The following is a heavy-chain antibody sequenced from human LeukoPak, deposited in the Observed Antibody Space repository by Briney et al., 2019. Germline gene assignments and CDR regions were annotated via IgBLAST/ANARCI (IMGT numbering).Heavy chain of an antibody. CDR2: INHSGST. D-gene: IGHD5-24*01. Sequence: SETLSLTCALYGGSFSGYYWSWIRQPPGKGLEWIGEINHSGSTNYNPSLKSRVTISVDTSKNQFSPKLSSVTAADTAVYYCARRDGPLDYWGQGTLVPVSS. V-gene: IGHV4-34*01. J-gene: IGHJ4*02. CDR3: ARRDGPLDY. CDR1: GGSFSGYY.